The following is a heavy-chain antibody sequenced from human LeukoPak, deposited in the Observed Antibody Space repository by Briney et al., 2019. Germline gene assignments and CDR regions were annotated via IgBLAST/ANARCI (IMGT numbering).Heavy chain of an antibody. CDR2: IIPLFGTP. CDR3: ASATLRCSGGSCYEMDV. CDR1: GGTFSSYT. V-gene: IGHV1-69*06. J-gene: IGHJ6*04. D-gene: IGHD2-15*01. Sequence: SVKVSCKASGGTFSSYTISWVRQAPGQGLEWMGGIIPLFGTPAYAQKFQDRLTITADKSTSTAYMELSSLRSEDTAVYYCASATLRCSGGSCYEMDVWGKGTTVTVSS.